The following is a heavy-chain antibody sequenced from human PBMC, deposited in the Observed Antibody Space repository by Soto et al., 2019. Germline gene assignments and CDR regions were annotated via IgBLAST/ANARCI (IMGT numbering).Heavy chain of an antibody. D-gene: IGHD3-9*01. V-gene: IGHV1-69*01. CDR2: IIPIFGTA. Sequence: QVQLVQSGAEVKKPGSSVKVSCKASGGTFSSYAISWVRQAPGQGLEWMGGIIPIFGTANYAQKFQGRVTITADESTSTAYMELSSLRSEDTAVYYCARAGYDILTMRNYYGMDVWGQGTTVTVSS. J-gene: IGHJ6*02. CDR1: GGTFSSYA. CDR3: ARAGYDILTMRNYYGMDV.